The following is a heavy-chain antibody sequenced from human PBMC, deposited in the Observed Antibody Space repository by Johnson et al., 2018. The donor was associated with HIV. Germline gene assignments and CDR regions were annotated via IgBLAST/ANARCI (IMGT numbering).Heavy chain of an antibody. CDR3: AREDGMVGGNSCVSDAFDS. V-gene: IGHV3-30*04. CDR2: VSYDGRTE. Sequence: QMLLVESGGGVVQPGRSLRLACPVSGFIFTNFAMHWVRQAPGTGLEWVAVVSYDGRTEFYADSVKGRFTISRDNAKTSLYLQMTSLSAEDTAVYYCAREDGMVGGNSCVSDAFDSWGQGTMGTVSA. J-gene: IGHJ3*02. D-gene: IGHD4-23*01. CDR1: GFIFTNFA.